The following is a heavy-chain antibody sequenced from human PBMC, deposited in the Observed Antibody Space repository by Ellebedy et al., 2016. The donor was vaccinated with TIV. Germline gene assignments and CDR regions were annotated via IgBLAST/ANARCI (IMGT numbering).Heavy chain of an antibody. J-gene: IGHJ5*02. Sequence: SETLSLXCTLSGGSISDYYWSWLRQTPGKGLEWIGFSTYSETRFYNPSLRSRVTISVDTSTSKTNITLNLTSVTAADTAVYYCARALDSNAYTAGFDIWGQGILVTVSS. CDR3: ARALDSNAYTAGFDI. CDR2: STYSETR. CDR1: GGSISDYY. D-gene: IGHD5-18*01. V-gene: IGHV4-59*01.